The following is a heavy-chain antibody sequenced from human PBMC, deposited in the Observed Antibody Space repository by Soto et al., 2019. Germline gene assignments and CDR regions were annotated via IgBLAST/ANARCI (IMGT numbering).Heavy chain of an antibody. Sequence: PSETLSLTCTVSGGSISSGGYYWSWIRQHPGKGLEWIGYIYYSGSTYYNPSLKSRVTISVDTSKNQFSLKLSSVTAADTAVYYCARGPVRFLVYGFRGRGARGSGLLASASSCRSSPSETLSLTCTVSGGSISSYYW. CDR3: ARGPVRFLVYGFRGRGARGSGLLASASSCRSSPSETLSLTCTVSGGSISSYY. V-gene: IGHV4-31*03. CDR2: IYYSGST. CDR1: GGSISSGGYY. D-gene: IGHD3-3*01. J-gene: IGHJ4*01.